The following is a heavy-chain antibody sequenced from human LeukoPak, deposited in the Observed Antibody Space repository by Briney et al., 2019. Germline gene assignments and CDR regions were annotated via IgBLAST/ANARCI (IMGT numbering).Heavy chain of an antibody. CDR3: ANARLVVTAAEY. J-gene: IGHJ4*02. V-gene: IGHV3-23*01. CDR1: GFTFSSYG. CDR2: ISGSGGST. Sequence: GGSLRLSCAASGFTFSSYGMSWVRQAPGKGLEWVSAISGSGGSTYYADSVKGRFTISRDNSKNTLYLQMNSLRVEDTAVYYCANARLVVTAAEYWGQGTLVTVSS. D-gene: IGHD2-21*02.